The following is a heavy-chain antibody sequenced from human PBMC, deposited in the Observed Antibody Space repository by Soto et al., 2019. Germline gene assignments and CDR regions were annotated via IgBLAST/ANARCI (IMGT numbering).Heavy chain of an antibody. CDR3: ASSPHYPYGSGGEELLFGTDYYYYMDV. CDR1: GYTFTSYD. D-gene: IGHD3-10*01. V-gene: IGHV1-8*01. Sequence: EASVKVSCKASGYTFTSYDINWVRQATGQGLEWMGWMNPNSGNTGYAQKFQGRVTTTRNTSISTAYMELSSLRSEDTAVYYCASSPHYPYGSGGEELLFGTDYYYYMDVWGKGTTVTVSS. J-gene: IGHJ6*03. CDR2: MNPNSGNT.